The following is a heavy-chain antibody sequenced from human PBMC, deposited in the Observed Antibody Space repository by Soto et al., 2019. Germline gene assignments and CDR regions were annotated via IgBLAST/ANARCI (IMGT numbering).Heavy chain of an antibody. V-gene: IGHV5-51*01. CDR2: IYPGDSDT. J-gene: IGHJ6*03. D-gene: IGHD2-2*01. Sequence: GESLKISCKGSGYRFPSYWIAWVRQMPGKGLEWMGIIYPGDSDTRYSPSFQGQVTISADKSISTAYLQWSSLKASDTAVYYCARPATCSSSTCPFYMDVWGKGTTVTVSS. CDR3: ARPATCSSSTCPFYMDV. CDR1: GYRFPSYW.